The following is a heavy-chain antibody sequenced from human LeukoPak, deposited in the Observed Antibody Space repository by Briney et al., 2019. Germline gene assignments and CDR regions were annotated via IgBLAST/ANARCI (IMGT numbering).Heavy chain of an antibody. V-gene: IGHV3-21*01. CDR3: ARNLGYCSGGTCDSGGDYYFQF. CDR2: ISGSSTYI. CDR1: GLTFNYYT. J-gene: IGHJ4*02. Sequence: GGSLRLSCAASGLTFNYYTMIWARQAPGKGLEWVSSISGSSTYIYYADSVKGRFTISRDNAQNSLFLQLSSLRAEDTAVYYCARNLGYCSGGTCDSGGDYYFQFWGQGTLVTVSS. D-gene: IGHD2-15*01.